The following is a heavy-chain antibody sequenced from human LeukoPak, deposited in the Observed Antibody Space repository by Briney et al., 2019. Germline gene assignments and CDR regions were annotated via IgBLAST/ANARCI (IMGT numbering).Heavy chain of an antibody. CDR3: ATDYGGNAAFLDY. CDR1: GSSSSSYY. V-gene: IGHV4-59*12. D-gene: IGHD4-23*01. Sequence: SETLSLTCTVSGSSSSSYYWSWIRQPPGQGLEWMGYSYYSGSTNYNPSLKSRVTMSLDTSKNQFSLKLSSVTAADTAVFYCATDYGGNAAFLDYWGQGTLVTVSS. CDR2: SYYSGST. J-gene: IGHJ4*02.